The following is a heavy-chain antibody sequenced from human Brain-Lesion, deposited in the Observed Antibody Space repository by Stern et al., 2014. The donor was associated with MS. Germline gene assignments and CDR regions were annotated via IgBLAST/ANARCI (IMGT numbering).Heavy chain of an antibody. D-gene: IGHD1-26*01. CDR2: FDPEDGET. V-gene: IGHV1-24*01. CDR3: ATLSPGAGGNYYRHFDY. Sequence: VQLVXSGAEVKKPGASVKVSCKVSGYTLTELSMHWVRQAPRKGLEWMGGFDPEDGETIYAQKFQGRVTMTEDTSTDTAYMELSSLRSEDTAVYYCATLSPGAGGNYYRHFDYWGQGTLVTVSS. J-gene: IGHJ4*02. CDR1: GYTLTELS.